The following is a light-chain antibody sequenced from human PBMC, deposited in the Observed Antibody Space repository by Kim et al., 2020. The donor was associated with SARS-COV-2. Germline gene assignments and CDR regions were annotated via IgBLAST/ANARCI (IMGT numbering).Light chain of an antibody. V-gene: IGLV1-40*01. J-gene: IGLJ2*01. CDR1: RSNIGAGYD. CDR3: QSYDNSLSALV. Sequence: QRITISCTGSRSNIGAGYDVHWYQQIPGTAPKLLTYDKNKRPSGVPDRFSGSKSGTSGSLAISGLQAEDEADYYCQSYDNSLSALVFGGGTQLTVL. CDR2: DKN.